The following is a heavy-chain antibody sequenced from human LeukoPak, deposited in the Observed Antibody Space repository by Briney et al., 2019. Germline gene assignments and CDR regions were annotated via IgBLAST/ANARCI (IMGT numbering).Heavy chain of an antibody. Sequence: GGSLRLSCAASGFTFSSYSMNWVRQAPGKGLEWVSSISSSRSYIYYADSVEGRFTISRDNAKNSLYLQMNSLRAEDTAVYYCARDGYYDSSNDFDYWGQGTLVTVSS. D-gene: IGHD3-22*01. CDR3: ARDGYYDSSNDFDY. J-gene: IGHJ4*02. CDR1: GFTFSSYS. V-gene: IGHV3-21*01. CDR2: ISSSRSYI.